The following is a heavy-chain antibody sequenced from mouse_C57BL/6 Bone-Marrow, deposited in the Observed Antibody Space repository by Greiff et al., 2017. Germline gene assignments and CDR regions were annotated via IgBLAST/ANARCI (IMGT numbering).Heavy chain of an antibody. V-gene: IGHV1-69*01. CDR2: IDPSDSYT. CDR3: ARPYDY. D-gene: IGHD2-3*01. Sequence: VKLQQPGAELVMPGASVKLSCKASGYTFTSYWMHWVKQRPGQGLEWIGEIDPSDSYTNYNQKFKGKSTLTVDKSSSTAYMQLSSLTSEDSAVYDCARPYDYWGQGTLVTVSA. CDR1: GYTFTSYW. J-gene: IGHJ3*01.